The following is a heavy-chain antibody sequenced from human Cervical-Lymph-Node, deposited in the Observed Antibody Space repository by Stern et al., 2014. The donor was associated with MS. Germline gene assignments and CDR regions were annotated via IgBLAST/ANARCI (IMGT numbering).Heavy chain of an antibody. Sequence: EVQLVESGGGLVQPGGSLRVSCAVSGFSLSSYWMHWARQAPGKGLVWVSRSNTDGSSTTYADHVKGRFIISRDNAKNTLYLQMNSLRAEDTAVYYCARDSAMDVWGQGTTVTVSS. V-gene: IGHV3-74*01. J-gene: IGHJ6*02. CDR1: GFSLSSYW. CDR3: ARDSAMDV. CDR2: SNTDGSST.